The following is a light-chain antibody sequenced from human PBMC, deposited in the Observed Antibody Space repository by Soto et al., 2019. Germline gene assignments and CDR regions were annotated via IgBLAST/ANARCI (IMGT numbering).Light chain of an antibody. V-gene: IGKV3D-15*01. CDR2: GAS. CDR1: QSVYSN. J-gene: IGKJ4*01. CDR3: QQYNDWPLT. Sequence: EIVMTQSPATLSVSPGERATLSCRASQSVYSNLAWYQQKPGQDPRLLIYGASTRATGIPARFSASGSGTEFTLTISSLQSEDFAVYYCQQYNDWPLTFGGGTKVEIK.